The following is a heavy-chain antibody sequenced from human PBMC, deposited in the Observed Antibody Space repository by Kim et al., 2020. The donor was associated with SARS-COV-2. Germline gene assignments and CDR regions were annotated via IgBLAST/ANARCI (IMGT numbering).Heavy chain of an antibody. CDR3: ARDSYDFWSGYYLEGGMDV. V-gene: IGHV3-11*06. Sequence: GRFTISRDNAKNSLYLQMNSLRAEDTAVYYCARDSYDFWSGYYLEGGMDVWGQGTTVTVSS. D-gene: IGHD3-3*01. J-gene: IGHJ6*02.